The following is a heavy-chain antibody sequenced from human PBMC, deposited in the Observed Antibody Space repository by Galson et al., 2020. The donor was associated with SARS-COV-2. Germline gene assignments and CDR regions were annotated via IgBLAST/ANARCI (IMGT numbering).Heavy chain of an antibody. CDR1: GGSISSGDYY. J-gene: IGHJ6*02. CDR2: IYYSGST. Sequence: ASETLSLTCTVYGGSISSGDYYWSWIRQPPGKGLEWIGYIYYSGSTYNNPSLKSRVTISVDTSKNQFSLKLSSVTAADTAVYYCARDQTKNAVLTGYYYYYGMDVWGQGTTVTVSS. V-gene: IGHV4-30-4*01. CDR3: ARDQTKNAVLTGYYYYYGMDV. D-gene: IGHD3-9*01.